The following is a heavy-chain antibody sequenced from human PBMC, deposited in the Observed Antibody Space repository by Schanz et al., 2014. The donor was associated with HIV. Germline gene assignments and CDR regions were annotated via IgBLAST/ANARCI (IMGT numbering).Heavy chain of an antibody. V-gene: IGHV3-30*09. J-gene: IGHJ3*01. CDR3: AREGESSGRAGRFDL. CDR1: GLTFSSSI. CDR2: MSHDGFSK. Sequence: QVQLVESGGGVVQPGRSLRLSCTASGLTFSSSIMHWVRQAPGKGREWVAGMSHDGFSKYFADSVKGRFAISREDSKNTVHLQMDSLRPEDTAVYYCAREGESSGRAGRFDLWGQGAMVTVSS. D-gene: IGHD6-19*01.